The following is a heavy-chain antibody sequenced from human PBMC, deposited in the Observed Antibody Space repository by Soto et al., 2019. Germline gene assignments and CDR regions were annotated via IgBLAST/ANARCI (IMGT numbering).Heavy chain of an antibody. J-gene: IGHJ4*02. CDR1: GGIFSSYA. D-gene: IGHD3-22*01. CDR2: IIPIFGTA. V-gene: IGHV1-69*01. Sequence: QEQLVQSGAEVQKPGSSVNVSCKASGGIFSSYAISWVRQAPGQGLEWMGGIIPIFGTANYAQKFQGRVTSTADESTNTAYMDLSRLKSEDTAIYYCARRCSGYVWFTDFWGQGTLVTVSS. CDR3: ARRCSGYVWFTDF.